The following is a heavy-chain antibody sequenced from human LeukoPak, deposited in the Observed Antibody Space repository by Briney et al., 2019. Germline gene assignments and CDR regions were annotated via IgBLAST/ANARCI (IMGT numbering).Heavy chain of an antibody. J-gene: IGHJ4*02. D-gene: IGHD2-2*02. CDR3: TSNLYCSTSSCYTLDN. Sequence: GGSLRLSCAASGFTFSNGWMSWVRQAPGKGLDWVGRIKSKSERGTTDYSVPVKGRFTISRDGSTNTVYLHMNSLKTEDTAVYFCTSNLYCSTSSCYTLDNWGQGTLVAVSP. V-gene: IGHV3-15*01. CDR2: IKSKSERGTT. CDR1: GFTFSNGW.